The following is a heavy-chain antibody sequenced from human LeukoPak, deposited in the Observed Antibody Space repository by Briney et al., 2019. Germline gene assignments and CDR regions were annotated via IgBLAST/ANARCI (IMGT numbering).Heavy chain of an antibody. CDR2: IYYSGSA. CDR3: ARAGGVKTAALDLDY. CDR1: GGSISDYS. J-gene: IGHJ4*02. V-gene: IGHV4-59*01. D-gene: IGHD6-25*01. Sequence: PSETLSLTCTVSGGSISDYSWSWIRQPPGKGLEWIGNIYYSGSANHNPSLKSRVTISRDTSNNQFSLKLTSVTAADTAVYYCARAGGVKTAALDLDYWGQGTLVTVSS.